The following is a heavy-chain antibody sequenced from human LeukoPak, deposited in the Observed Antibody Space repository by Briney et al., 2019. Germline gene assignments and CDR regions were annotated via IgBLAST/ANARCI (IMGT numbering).Heavy chain of an antibody. J-gene: IGHJ5*02. CDR1: GGSFSGYY. CDR3: ARVRPGYCSGGSCYPRRYWFDP. CDR2: INHSGST. D-gene: IGHD2-15*01. Sequence: PSETLSLTCAVYGGSFSGYYWSWLRQPPGKGLEWIGEINHSGSTNYNPSLKSRVTILVDTSKNQFSLKLSSVTAADTAVYYCARVRPGYCSGGSCYPRRYWFDPWGQGTLVTVSS. V-gene: IGHV4-34*01.